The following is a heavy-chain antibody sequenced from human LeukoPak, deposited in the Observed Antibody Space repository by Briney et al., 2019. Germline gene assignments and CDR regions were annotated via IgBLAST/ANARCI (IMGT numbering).Heavy chain of an antibody. J-gene: IGHJ3*02. CDR1: GGSIGSTTYY. CDR2: IYYSGST. Sequence: PSETLSLTCTVSGGSIGSTTYYWGWIRQPPGKELECIGSIYYSGSTYYNPSLKSRVTIFLDTSKNQFSLKLSSVTAADTAVYYCARHKQSGTYYDAFDIWGQGTMVTVSS. D-gene: IGHD1-26*01. CDR3: ARHKQSGTYYDAFDI. V-gene: IGHV4-39*01.